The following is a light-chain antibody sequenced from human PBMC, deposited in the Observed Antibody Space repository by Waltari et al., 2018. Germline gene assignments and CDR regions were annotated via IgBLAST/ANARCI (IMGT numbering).Light chain of an antibody. J-gene: IGLJ1*01. V-gene: IGLV2-14*01. Sequence: QSALTQPASVSGSPGQSITISCTGSSSYVGGYNDVPWYQQHPDRAPKLLIYEVGSRPSGVSDRFSGSKSGNTASLTISGLQAEDEADYYCSSYTSSITYVFGVGTKVTVL. CDR2: EVG. CDR1: SSYVGGYND. CDR3: SSYTSSITYV.